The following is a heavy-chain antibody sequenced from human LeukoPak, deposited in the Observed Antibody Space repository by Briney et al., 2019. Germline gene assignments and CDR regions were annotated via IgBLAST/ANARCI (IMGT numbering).Heavy chain of an antibody. D-gene: IGHD3-10*01. J-gene: IGHJ4*02. V-gene: IGHV3-7*01. CDR3: ARGGHRQEEF. CDR1: GFTFSNYW. CDR2: IKPDGSDR. Sequence: PGGSLRLSCAASGFTFSNYWMTWVRQSPGKGLEWVAIIKPDGSDRYSVDSEKGRFTVSRDNAKNSLYLQMSSLRAEDTAVYYCARGGHRQEEFWGKGTLVTVSS.